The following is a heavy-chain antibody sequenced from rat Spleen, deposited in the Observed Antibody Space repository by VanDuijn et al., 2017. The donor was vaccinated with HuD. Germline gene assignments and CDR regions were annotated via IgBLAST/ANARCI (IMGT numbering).Heavy chain of an antibody. CDR2: ISYDGSST. CDR1: GFTFSDYY. J-gene: IGHJ2*01. CDR3: ARVGITTSTFDY. Sequence: EVQLVESDGGLVQPGRSLKLSCAASGFTFSDYYMAWVRQAPTKGLEWVATISYDGSSTYYRDSVKGRFTISRDNGKSTLYLQMDSLRSEDTDTYYCARVGITTSTFDYWGQGVMVTVSS. V-gene: IGHV5-29*01. D-gene: IGHD1-9*01.